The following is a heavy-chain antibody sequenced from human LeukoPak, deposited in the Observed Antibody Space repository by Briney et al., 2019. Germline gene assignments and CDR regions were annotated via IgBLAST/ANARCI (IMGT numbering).Heavy chain of an antibody. CDR1: GGSFSGYY. J-gene: IGHJ6*03. Sequence: SETLSLTCAVYGGSFSGYYWSWIRQPPGKGLEWIGEINHSGGTNYNPSLKSRVTISVDTSKNQFSLKLSSVTAADTAVYYCARVMGGYCSGGSCFPQRGGYYYYYMDVWGKGTTVTVSS. V-gene: IGHV4-34*01. D-gene: IGHD2-15*01. CDR3: ARVMGGYCSGGSCFPQRGGYYYYYMDV. CDR2: INHSGGT.